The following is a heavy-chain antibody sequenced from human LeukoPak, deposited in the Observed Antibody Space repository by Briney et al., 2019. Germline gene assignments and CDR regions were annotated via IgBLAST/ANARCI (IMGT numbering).Heavy chain of an antibody. CDR2: INHSGST. Sequence: SETLSLTCAVYGGSFSGYYWSWIRQPPGKGLEWIGEINHSGSTNYNPSLKSRATISVDTSKNQFSLKLSSVTAADTAVYYCASAAAGTHFDYWGQGTLVTVSS. D-gene: IGHD6-13*01. CDR1: GGSFSGYY. CDR3: ASAAAGTHFDY. J-gene: IGHJ4*02. V-gene: IGHV4-34*01.